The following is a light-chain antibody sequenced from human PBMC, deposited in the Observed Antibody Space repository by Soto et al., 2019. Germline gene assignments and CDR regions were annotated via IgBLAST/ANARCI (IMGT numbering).Light chain of an antibody. CDR2: HAS. V-gene: IGKV3-15*01. J-gene: IGKJ5*01. Sequence: SKSPATVSVSPGEKATLSYRASQSVSDKLAWYQQKPGQAPRLLIYHASARATGIPARFSGSGSGTEFTLTISGLQSEDFAVYYCQQYNNWPPITFGQGTRLEIK. CDR3: QQYNNWPPIT. CDR1: QSVSDK.